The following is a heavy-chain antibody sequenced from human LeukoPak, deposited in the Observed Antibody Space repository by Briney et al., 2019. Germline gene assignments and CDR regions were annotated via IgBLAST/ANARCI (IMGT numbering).Heavy chain of an antibody. Sequence: SETLSLTCAVYGGSFSGYYWTWIRQPPGKGLEWIGEISHSGTTYYNPSLKSRVTISVDTSKNQFSLKLSSVTAADTAVYYCARHIARFHPRGGFDYWGQGTLVTVSS. J-gene: IGHJ4*02. V-gene: IGHV4-34*01. CDR1: GGSFSGYY. CDR3: ARHIARFHPRGGFDY. CDR2: ISHSGTT. D-gene: IGHD2-21*01.